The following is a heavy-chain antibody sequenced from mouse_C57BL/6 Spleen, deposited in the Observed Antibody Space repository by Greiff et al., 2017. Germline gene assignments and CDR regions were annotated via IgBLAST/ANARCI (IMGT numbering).Heavy chain of an antibody. CDR1: GYTFTDYY. Sequence: QVQLQQSGAELVRPGASVKLSCKASGYTFTDYYINWVKQRPGQGLEWIARIYPGSGNTYYNEKFKGKATLTADKSSSTAYMQLSSLTSEDSAVYGCARGHYGSSPYAMDYWGQGTSGTVSS. J-gene: IGHJ4*01. D-gene: IGHD1-1*01. V-gene: IGHV1-76*01. CDR3: ARGHYGSSPYAMDY. CDR2: IYPGSGNT.